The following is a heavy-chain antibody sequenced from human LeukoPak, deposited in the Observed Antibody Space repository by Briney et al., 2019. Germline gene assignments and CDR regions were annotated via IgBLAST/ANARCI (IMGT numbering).Heavy chain of an antibody. V-gene: IGHV1-8*01. CDR2: MNPNSGNT. Sequence: ASVKVSCKASGYTFTSYDINWVRQATGQGLEWMGWMNPNSGNTGYAQKFQGRVTMTRNTSISTAYMELSSLRSEDTAVYYCARADRGLLDGRPGYYYYYMDVWGKGTTVTVSS. J-gene: IGHJ6*03. CDR1: GYTFTSYD. D-gene: IGHD1-1*01. CDR3: ARADRGLLDGRPGYYYYYMDV.